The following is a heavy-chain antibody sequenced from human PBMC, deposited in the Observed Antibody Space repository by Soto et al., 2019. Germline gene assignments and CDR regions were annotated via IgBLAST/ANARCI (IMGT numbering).Heavy chain of an antibody. CDR1: GGTFSSYA. D-gene: IGHD6-13*01. Sequence: SVKVSCKASGGTFSSYAISWVRQAPGQGLEWMGGIIPIFGTANYAQKFQGRVTITADKSTSTAYMELSSLRSEDTAVYYCARSGGYSSSPYNWFDPWGQGTLVTVSS. J-gene: IGHJ5*02. V-gene: IGHV1-69*06. CDR2: IIPIFGTA. CDR3: ARSGGYSSSPYNWFDP.